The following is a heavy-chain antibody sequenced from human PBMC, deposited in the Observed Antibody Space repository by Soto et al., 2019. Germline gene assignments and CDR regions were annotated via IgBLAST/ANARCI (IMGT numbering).Heavy chain of an antibody. J-gene: IGHJ6*02. CDR1: GFNFNSYT. Sequence: MQLVESGGGLVKPGGSLRLSCAASGFNFNSYTINWVRQAPGKRLEWLSSISSSGYIFSTDSVRGRFTISRDNAKNSVYLQINSLRAEDTAVYFCARDCSGGSCYPGMDVWGQGTTVTVSS. D-gene: IGHD2-15*01. CDR3: ARDCSGGSCYPGMDV. V-gene: IGHV3-21*01. CDR2: ISSSGYI.